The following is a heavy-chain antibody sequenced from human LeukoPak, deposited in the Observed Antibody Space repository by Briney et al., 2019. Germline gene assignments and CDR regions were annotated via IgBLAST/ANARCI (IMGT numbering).Heavy chain of an antibody. Sequence: QPGGSLRLSCAASGFTFSTYAMSWVRQAPGKGLEWVSAISGSGGSTYYADSVKGRFTISRDNSKNTLYLQMNGLRAEDTAVYYCACGSGSYYKAYWGQGTLVTVSS. J-gene: IGHJ4*02. CDR1: GFTFSTYA. V-gene: IGHV3-23*01. D-gene: IGHD3-10*01. CDR3: ACGSGSYYKAY. CDR2: ISGSGGST.